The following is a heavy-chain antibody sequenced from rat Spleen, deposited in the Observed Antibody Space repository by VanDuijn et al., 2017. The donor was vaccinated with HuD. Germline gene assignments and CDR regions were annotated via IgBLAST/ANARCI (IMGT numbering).Heavy chain of an antibody. D-gene: IGHD1-1*01. CDR3: TRDYYSVDY. V-gene: IGHV5-20*01. CDR2: ISSGGGGI. CDR1: GFTFSDYY. Sequence: EVQLVESDGGLVQPGRSLKLSCAASGFTFSDYYMAWVRQAPTKGLEWVAYISSGGGGIYYPDSVQGRFTISRHNAKSTLYLQMNSLRSEDTATYYCTRDYYSVDYWGQGVMVTVSS. J-gene: IGHJ2*01.